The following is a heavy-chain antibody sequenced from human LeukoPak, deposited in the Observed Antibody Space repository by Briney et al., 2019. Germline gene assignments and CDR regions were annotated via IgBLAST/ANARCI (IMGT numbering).Heavy chain of an antibody. D-gene: IGHD2-8*01. V-gene: IGHV1-8*01. CDR3: ARGRIGYCTNGVCLPRVYYYYGMDV. CDR1: GYTFTSYD. CDR2: MNPNSGNT. Sequence: ASVKVSCKASGYTFTSYDINWVRQATGQGLEWMGWMNPNSGNTGYAQEFQGRVTMTRNTSISTAYMELSSLRSEDTAVYYCARGRIGYCTNGVCLPRVYYYYGMDVWGQGTTVTVSS. J-gene: IGHJ6*02.